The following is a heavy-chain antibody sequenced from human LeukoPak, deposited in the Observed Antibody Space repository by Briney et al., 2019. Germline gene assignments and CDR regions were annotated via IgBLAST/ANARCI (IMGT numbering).Heavy chain of an antibody. CDR3: AKGLTVTMWGQGMDV. CDR1: GYTFSSYA. CDR2: ISGNGGST. D-gene: IGHD4-11*01. V-gene: IGHV3-23*01. J-gene: IGHJ6*02. Sequence: PGGSLRLSCAGSGYTFSSYAMSWVRQAPGKGLEWVSSISGNGGSTKYADSVKGRFTISRDNSKNTLYLQMNSLRAEDTAVYYCAKGLTVTMWGQGMDVWGQGTTVTVSS.